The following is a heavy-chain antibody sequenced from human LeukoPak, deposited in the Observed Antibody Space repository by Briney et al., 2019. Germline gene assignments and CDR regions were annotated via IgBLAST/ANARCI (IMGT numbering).Heavy chain of an antibody. V-gene: IGHV1-2*02. CDR2: INPNSGGT. J-gene: IGHJ4*02. D-gene: IGHD4-17*01. CDR1: GYTFTGYY. Sequence: ASVKVSCKASGYTFTGYYMHWVRQAPGQGLEWMGWINPNSGGTNYAQKLQGRVTMTTDTSTSTAYMELRSLRSDDTAVYYCARVRGAYGDYVPYWGQGTLVTVSS. CDR3: ARVRGAYGDYVPY.